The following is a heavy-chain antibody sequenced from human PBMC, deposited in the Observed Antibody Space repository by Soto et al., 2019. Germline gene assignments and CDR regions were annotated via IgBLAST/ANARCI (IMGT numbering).Heavy chain of an antibody. D-gene: IGHD6-13*01. V-gene: IGHV1-24*01. CDR1: GYTLTELS. J-gene: IGHJ3*02. CDR2: FDPEDGET. Sequence: ASVKVSCTVSGYTLTELSMHWVRQAPGKGLEWMGGFDPEDGETIYAQKFQGRVTMTEDTSTDTAYMELSSLRSEDTAVYYCATRYYSSSWYQDAFDIWGQGTMVTVSS. CDR3: ATRYYSSSWYQDAFDI.